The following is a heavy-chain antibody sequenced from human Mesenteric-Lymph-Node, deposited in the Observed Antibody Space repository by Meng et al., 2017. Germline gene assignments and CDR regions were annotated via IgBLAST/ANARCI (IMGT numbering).Heavy chain of an antibody. CDR1: GFTFSNYA. CDR3: VRKYDNDGYYFGN. V-gene: IGHV3-30*01. CDR2: ISYDGSNK. Sequence: GGSLRPSCAGPGFTFSNYAMHWARQAPGKGLEWVAIISYDGSNKYYADSVKGRFTISRDNSKNTLYLQMNSLGAEDTAVYYCVRKYDNDGYYFGNWGQGTLVTVSS. J-gene: IGHJ4*02. D-gene: IGHD3-22*01.